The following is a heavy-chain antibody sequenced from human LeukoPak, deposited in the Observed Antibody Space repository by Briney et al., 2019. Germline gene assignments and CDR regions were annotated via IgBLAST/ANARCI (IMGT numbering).Heavy chain of an antibody. J-gene: IGHJ5*02. V-gene: IGHV3-74*01. CDR3: AREACSSSSCWFDP. CDR2: INTDGRST. Sequence: PGGSLRLSCAASGFTFSSYWTHWVPQAPGKGLVCVSRINTDGRSTSYAHSVRGRYTISRDNAKNTLYVHKKSLRAEDTAVYYCAREACSSSSCWFDPWGEGTLVTVSS. CDR1: GFTFSSYW. D-gene: IGHD2-2*01.